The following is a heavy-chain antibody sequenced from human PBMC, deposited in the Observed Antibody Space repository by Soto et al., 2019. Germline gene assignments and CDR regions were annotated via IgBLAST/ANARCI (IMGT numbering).Heavy chain of an antibody. D-gene: IGHD2-8*01. CDR1: GYSFTNYW. Sequence: GESVKISCXDSGYSFTNYWIGWVRQMPGKGLEWMGIIYPGDSGTRYSPSFQGQVTISADKSISTAYLQWSSLKASDTAMYYCARTQDIVLMLYTDWGQGTLVTVSS. CDR3: ARTQDIVLMLYTD. CDR2: IYPGDSGT. V-gene: IGHV5-51*01. J-gene: IGHJ4*02.